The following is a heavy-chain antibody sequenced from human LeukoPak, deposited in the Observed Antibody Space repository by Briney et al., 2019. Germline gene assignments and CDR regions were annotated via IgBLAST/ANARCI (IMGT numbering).Heavy chain of an antibody. CDR3: ARSKETTVVGDRWDYYYYGMDV. Sequence: SETLSLTCTVSGGSISSGDYYWSWIRQPPGKGLEWLGYIYYSGSTYYNPSLKSRVTISVDTSKNQFSLKLSSVTAADTAVYYCARSKETTVVGDRWDYYYYGMDVWGQGTTVTVSS. CDR1: GGSISSGDYY. V-gene: IGHV4-30-4*01. CDR2: IYYSGST. J-gene: IGHJ6*02. D-gene: IGHD4-23*01.